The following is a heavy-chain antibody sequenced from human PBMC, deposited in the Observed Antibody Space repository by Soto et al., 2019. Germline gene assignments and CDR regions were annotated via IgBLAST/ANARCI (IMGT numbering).Heavy chain of an antibody. CDR1: GGTFSSYA. CDR3: ASVPGDGSLRGWFDP. Sequence: GASVKVSCKASGGTFSSYAISWVRQAPGQGLEWMGGIIPILGTANYAQKFQGRVTITADESTSTAYMELSSLRSEDTAVYYCASVPGDGSLRGWFDPWGQGTLVTVSS. D-gene: IGHD1-26*01. CDR2: IIPILGTA. J-gene: IGHJ5*02. V-gene: IGHV1-69*13.